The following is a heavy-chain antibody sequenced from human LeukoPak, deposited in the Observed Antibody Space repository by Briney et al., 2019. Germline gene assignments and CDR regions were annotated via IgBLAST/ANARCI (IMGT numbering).Heavy chain of an antibody. CDR1: GGSISSGDYY. J-gene: IGHJ4*02. D-gene: IGHD3-3*01. CDR3: ARVPRPYDFWSGYSYYFDY. Sequence: SETLSLTCTVSGGSISSGDYYWSWIRQPPGKGLEWIGYIYRSGSTYYNPSLKSRVTISVDRSKNQFSLKLSSVTAADTAVYYCARVPRPYDFWSGYSYYFDYWGQGALVTVSS. CDR2: IYRSGST. V-gene: IGHV4-30-2*01.